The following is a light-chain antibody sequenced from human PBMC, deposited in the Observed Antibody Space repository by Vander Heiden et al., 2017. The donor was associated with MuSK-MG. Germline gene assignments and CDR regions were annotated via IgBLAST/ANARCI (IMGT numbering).Light chain of an antibody. CDR3: MQGTHGHLTRT. Sequence: DVVMTQSPLSLPVTLGQPASISCRSSQSLVYSDGNTYLNWFQQRPVQSPRRLIYKVSIRDSGVPDRFTGSGQATHVTLKISRGEAEDVGVYYCMQGTHGHLTRTFGQGTKVEIK. CDR2: KVS. V-gene: IGKV2-30*01. CDR1: QSLVYSDGNTY. J-gene: IGKJ1*01.